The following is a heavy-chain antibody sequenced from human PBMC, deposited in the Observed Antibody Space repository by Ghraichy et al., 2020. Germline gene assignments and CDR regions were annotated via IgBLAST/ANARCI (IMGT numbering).Heavy chain of an antibody. CDR2: MFHSGTI. V-gene: IGHV4-59*01. CDR3: ARGTYGPGNYYYMDI. CDR1: GGSTINSY. J-gene: IGHJ6*03. D-gene: IGHD3-10*01. Sequence: GSLRLSCTVSGGSTINSYWTWIRQSPGKELEWLGFMFHSGTINYNPSLKSRVTISINTSKNQFYLKLNSVTAADTAVYYCARGTYGPGNYYYMDIWGKGTTVTVSS.